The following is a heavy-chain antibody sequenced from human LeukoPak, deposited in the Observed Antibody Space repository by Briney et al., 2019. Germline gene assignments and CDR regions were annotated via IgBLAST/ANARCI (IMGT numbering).Heavy chain of an antibody. CDR2: IYHSGST. J-gene: IGHJ5*02. V-gene: IGHV4-30-2*01. D-gene: IGHD4-23*01. Sequence: SQTLSLTCTVSGGSISSGGYYWSWIRQPPGKGLEWIGYIYHSGSTYYNPSLKSRVTISVDRSKNQFSLKLSSVTAADTAVYYCARDSRAGSSPGNNWFDPWGQGTLVTVSS. CDR1: GGSISSGGYY. CDR3: ARDSRAGSSPGNNWFDP.